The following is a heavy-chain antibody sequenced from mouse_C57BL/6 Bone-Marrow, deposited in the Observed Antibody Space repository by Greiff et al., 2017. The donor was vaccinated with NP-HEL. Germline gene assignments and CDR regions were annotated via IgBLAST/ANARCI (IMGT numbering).Heavy chain of an antibody. J-gene: IGHJ2*01. Sequence: VQLQQSGAELVRPGASVTLSCKASGYTFTDYEMHWVKQTPVHGLEWIGAIDPETGGTAYNQKFKGKAILTADKSSSTAYMELRSLTYEGSAVYYGVGSGYEVDSYGYWGKGITLT. CDR3: VGSGYEVDSYGY. CDR2: IDPETGGT. CDR1: GYTFTDYE. V-gene: IGHV1-15*01. D-gene: IGHD1-1*01.